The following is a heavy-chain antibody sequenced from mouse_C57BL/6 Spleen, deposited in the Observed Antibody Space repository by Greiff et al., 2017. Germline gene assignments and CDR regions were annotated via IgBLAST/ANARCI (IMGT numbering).Heavy chain of an antibody. V-gene: IGHV1-5*01. CDR1: GYTFTSYW. CDR3: TSTMVTKFIFDY. Sequence: EVQLQESGTVLARPGASVKMSCKTSGYTFTSYWMHWVKQRPGQGLEWIGAIYPGNSDTSYNQKFKGKAKLTAVTSASTAYMELSSLTNEDSAVYYCTSTMVTKFIFDYWGQGTTLTVSS. D-gene: IGHD2-1*01. J-gene: IGHJ2*01. CDR2: IYPGNSDT.